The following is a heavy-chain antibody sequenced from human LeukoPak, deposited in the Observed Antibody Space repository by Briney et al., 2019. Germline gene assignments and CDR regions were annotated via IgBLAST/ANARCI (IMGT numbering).Heavy chain of an antibody. CDR2: INHSVST. CDR1: GGSFSGYY. Sequence: PSETLSLTCAVYGGSFSGYYWSWIRQPPGKGLEWIGEINHSVSTNYNPSLKSRVTISVDTSKHQLSLPLRSVTDAETAVYYCARAILVYYYDSSGNHFDYRGQGTLVTVSS. D-gene: IGHD3-22*01. J-gene: IGHJ4*02. V-gene: IGHV4-34*01. CDR3: ARAILVYYYDSSGNHFDY.